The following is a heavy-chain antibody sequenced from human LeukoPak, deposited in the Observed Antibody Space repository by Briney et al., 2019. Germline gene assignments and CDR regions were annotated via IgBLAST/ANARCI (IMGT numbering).Heavy chain of an antibody. CDR1: GFTFSSYW. J-gene: IGHJ6*02. D-gene: IGHD4-17*01. V-gene: IGHV3-74*01. Sequence: GGSLRLSCAASGFTFSSYWMHWVRQAPGKGLMWVSHINSDGSVTRYADSVKGRFTISRDNAKNALYLQMNSLRAEDTAVYYCARQRYGDYSNMDVWGRGTTVTVSS. CDR2: INSDGSVT. CDR3: ARQRYGDYSNMDV.